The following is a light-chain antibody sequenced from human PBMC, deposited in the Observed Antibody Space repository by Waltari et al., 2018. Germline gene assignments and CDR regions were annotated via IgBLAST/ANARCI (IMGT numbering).Light chain of an antibody. J-gene: IGLJ3*02. CDR1: NSDIGNYNL. V-gene: IGLV2-23*01. CDR2: EDS. Sequence: QSALTQPASVSGSPGQSITISCTGTNSDIGNYNLVSWYQQYPGKAPKLVIYEDSQRPSGASHRFSGSKSGNTASLTISGLQADDESDFHCSSFATSGIWVFGGGTRLTVL. CDR3: SSFATSGIWV.